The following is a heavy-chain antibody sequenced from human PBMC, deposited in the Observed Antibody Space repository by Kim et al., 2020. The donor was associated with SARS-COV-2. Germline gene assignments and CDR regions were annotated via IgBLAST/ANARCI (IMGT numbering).Heavy chain of an antibody. CDR3: AKDSADYYGSGSLYY. V-gene: IGHV3-33*06. D-gene: IGHD3-10*01. J-gene: IGHJ4*02. Sequence: GGSLRLSCAASGFTFSSYGMHWVRQAPGKGLEWVAVIWYDGSNKYYADSVKGRFTISRDNSKNTLYLRMNSLRAEDTAVYYCAKDSADYYGSGSLYYWGQGTLVTVAS. CDR1: GFTFSSYG. CDR2: IWYDGSNK.